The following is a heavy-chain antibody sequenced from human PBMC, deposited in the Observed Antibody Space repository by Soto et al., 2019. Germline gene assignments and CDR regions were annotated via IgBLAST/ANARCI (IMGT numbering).Heavy chain of an antibody. Sequence: GGSLRLSCAASGFTFSSYAMHWVRQAPGKGLEWVAVISYDGSNKYYADSVKGRFTISRDNSKNALYLQMNSLRAEDTAVYYCARDYYDRSGYPPLPSLGFSYWGQGTLVTVSS. D-gene: IGHD3-22*01. J-gene: IGHJ4*02. V-gene: IGHV3-30-3*01. CDR1: GFTFSSYA. CDR3: ARDYYDRSGYPPLPSLGFSY. CDR2: ISYDGSNK.